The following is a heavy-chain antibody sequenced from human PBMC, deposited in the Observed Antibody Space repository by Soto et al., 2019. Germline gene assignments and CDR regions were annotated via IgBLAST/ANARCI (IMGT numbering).Heavy chain of an antibody. CDR3: AKDAREDVLLWFGELIFDY. D-gene: IGHD3-10*01. CDR2: ISCSGGST. J-gene: IGHJ4*02. V-gene: IGHV3-23*01. CDR1: GFTFSSYG. Sequence: GGSLRVSCAASGFTFSSYGMRWVRQAPGKGLEWVSAISCSGGSTYYADSVKGRFTISRDNSKNTLYLQMNSLRAEDTAVYYCAKDAREDVLLWFGELIFDYWGQGTLVTVSS.